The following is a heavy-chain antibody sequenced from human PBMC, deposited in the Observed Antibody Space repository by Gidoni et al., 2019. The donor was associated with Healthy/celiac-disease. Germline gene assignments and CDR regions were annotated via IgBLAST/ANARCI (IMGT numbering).Heavy chain of an antibody. Sequence: EVQLLESGGGLVQPGGSLRLSCAASGFTFRSYAMSWVRQAPGKGLEWVSAISGSGGSTYYADSVKGRFTISRDNSKNTLYLQMNSLRAEDTAVYYCAKDGSGGDYVETRGYWGQGTLVTVSS. D-gene: IGHD4-17*01. CDR2: ISGSGGST. CDR1: GFTFRSYA. J-gene: IGHJ4*02. V-gene: IGHV3-23*01. CDR3: AKDGSGGDYVETRGY.